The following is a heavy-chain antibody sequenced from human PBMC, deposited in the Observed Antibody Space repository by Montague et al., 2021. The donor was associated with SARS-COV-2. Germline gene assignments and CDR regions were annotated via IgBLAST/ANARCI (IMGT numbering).Heavy chain of an antibody. Sequence: SETLSLTCTVSGGSITSYYWTWIRQPPGKGLEWIGEINHSGSTNYNPSLKSRVTISVDTSKNQFSLKLRSVTAADTAVYYCARGQPPRITFGGIISYGLDVWGQGTTVTVSS. J-gene: IGHJ6*02. D-gene: IGHD3-16*02. CDR3: ARGQPPRITFGGIISYGLDV. CDR1: GGSITSYY. V-gene: IGHV4-34*01. CDR2: INHSGST.